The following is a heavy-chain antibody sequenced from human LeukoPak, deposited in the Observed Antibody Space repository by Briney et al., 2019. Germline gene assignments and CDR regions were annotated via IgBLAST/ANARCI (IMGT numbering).Heavy chain of an antibody. CDR3: ARESGSGSWTYYFDY. D-gene: IGHD3-10*01. Sequence: ASVKVSCKASGYTFTSYGISWVRQAPGQGLEWMGWISAYNGNTNYAQKLQGRVTMTTDTSTSTAYMELRSLRSDDTAVYYCARESGSGSWTYYFDYWGQGTLVTVSS. J-gene: IGHJ4*02. V-gene: IGHV1-18*01. CDR1: GYTFTSYG. CDR2: ISAYNGNT.